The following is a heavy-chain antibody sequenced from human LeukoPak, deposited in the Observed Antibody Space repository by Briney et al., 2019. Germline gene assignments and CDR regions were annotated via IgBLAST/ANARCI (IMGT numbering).Heavy chain of an antibody. V-gene: IGHV4-34*01. CDR3: ARTTFYYDSSDYNWGYYYYMDV. Sequence: SETLSLTCAVYGGSFSGYYWSWIRQPPGKGLEWIGEINHSGSTNYNPSLKSRVTISLDTSKKQFSLNLSSVTAADTAVYYCARTTFYYDSSDYNWGYYYYMDVWGKGTTVTISS. D-gene: IGHD3-22*01. CDR1: GGSFSGYY. CDR2: INHSGST. J-gene: IGHJ6*03.